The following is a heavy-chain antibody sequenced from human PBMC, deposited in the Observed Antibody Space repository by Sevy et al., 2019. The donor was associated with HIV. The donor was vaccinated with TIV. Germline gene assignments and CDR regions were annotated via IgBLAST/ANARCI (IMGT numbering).Heavy chain of an antibody. Sequence: GGSLRLSCAASGITFSSYAMSWVRQAPGKGLEWVSGISAGGGRTYHADSVKGRFTMSGDKSKNTLYLQMNSLTAEDTAVYYCASLLTEDPFDIWGQGTTVTVSS. CDR3: ASLLTEDPFDI. V-gene: IGHV3-23*01. CDR2: ISAGGGRT. CDR1: GITFSSYA. D-gene: IGHD3-10*01. J-gene: IGHJ3*02.